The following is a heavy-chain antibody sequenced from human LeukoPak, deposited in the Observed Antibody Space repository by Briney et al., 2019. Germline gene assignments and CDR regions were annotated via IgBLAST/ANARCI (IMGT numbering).Heavy chain of an antibody. CDR2: DYSDTGST. CDR1: RDSLRSHF. CDR3: ARDRRHYDISTQGGFVADSHYYMDV. J-gene: IGHJ6*03. D-gene: IGHD3-9*01. V-gene: IGHV4-59*11. Sequence: SDTLSLTCNDSRDSLRSHFWSWIRQLPGKGLEGIGEDYSDTGSTNYNPSLKSRVTISADPSKNQFSLTLSSVTAADTAVYYCARDRRHYDISTQGGFVADSHYYMDVWGKATTVTVSS.